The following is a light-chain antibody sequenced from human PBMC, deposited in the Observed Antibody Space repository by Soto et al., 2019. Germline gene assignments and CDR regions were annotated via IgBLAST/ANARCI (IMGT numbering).Light chain of an antibody. CDR3: QQYGSSPRT. V-gene: IGKV3-20*01. J-gene: IGKJ1*01. Sequence: EIVLTQSPGTLSLSPGERATLSCRASQTVTRSSLAWYQQKPGQAPRLLIYGASSRATGIPDRFSGSGSGTDFTLTVSRLEPEDFAVYYCQQYGSSPRTFGQGTKVDIK. CDR2: GAS. CDR1: QTVTRSS.